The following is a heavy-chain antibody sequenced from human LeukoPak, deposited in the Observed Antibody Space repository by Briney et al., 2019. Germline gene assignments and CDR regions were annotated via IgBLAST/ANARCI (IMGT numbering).Heavy chain of an antibody. V-gene: IGHV4-4*07. CDR2: IYASGST. Sequence: PSETRSLTCTVSGGSISSYYWSWIRQPAGKGLEWIGRIYASGSTNYNPSLKSRVTMSVDTSKNQFSLKLSSVTAAYTAVYYCAREISTHCGGDCYGYNWFDPWGQGTLVTVSS. CDR1: GGSISSYY. D-gene: IGHD2-21*01. CDR3: AREISTHCGGDCYGYNWFDP. J-gene: IGHJ5*02.